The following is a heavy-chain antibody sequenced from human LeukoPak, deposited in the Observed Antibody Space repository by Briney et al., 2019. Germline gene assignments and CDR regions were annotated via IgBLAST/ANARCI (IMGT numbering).Heavy chain of an antibody. Sequence: GSLRLSCVASGFSVSNYYMSWVRRAPGKGLEWVSVIYTGGSTHYVDSVKGRFTISRDNSKNTLYLQMNSLRAEDTAMYYCASRNHWGQGTLVTVSS. CDR2: IYTGGST. V-gene: IGHV3-53*01. J-gene: IGHJ5*02. CDR1: GFSVSNYY. CDR3: ASRNH.